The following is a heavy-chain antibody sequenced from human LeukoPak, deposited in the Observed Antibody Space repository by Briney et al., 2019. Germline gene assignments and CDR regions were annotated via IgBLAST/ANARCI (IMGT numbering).Heavy chain of an antibody. CDR3: ARQSCSSTSCYTYFYYYYYYMDV. D-gene: IGHD2-2*02. J-gene: IGHJ6*03. CDR2: INWHGGST. Sequence: RTGGSLRLSCAASGFTFDDYGMSWVRHAPGKGREWVSGINWHGGSTGYADSVKGRFTISRDNAKDSLYLQMNSLRAEDTALYYCARQSCSSTSCYTYFYYYYYYMDVWGKGTTVTVSS. CDR1: GFTFDDYG. V-gene: IGHV3-20*04.